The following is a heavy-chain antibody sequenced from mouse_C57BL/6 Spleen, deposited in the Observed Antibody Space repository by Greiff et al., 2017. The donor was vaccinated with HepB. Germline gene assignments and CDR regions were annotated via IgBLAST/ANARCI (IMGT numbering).Heavy chain of an antibody. CDR1: GYSFTGYY. D-gene: IGHD6-1*01. J-gene: IGHJ3*01. V-gene: IGHV1-42*01. Sequence: VQLQQSGPELVKPGASVKISCKASGYSFTGYYMNWVKQSPEKSLEWIGEINPSTGGTTYNQKFKAKATLTVDKSSSTAYMQLKSLTSEDSAVYYCARSAFFAYWGQGTLDTASA. CDR3: ARSAFFAY. CDR2: INPSTGGT.